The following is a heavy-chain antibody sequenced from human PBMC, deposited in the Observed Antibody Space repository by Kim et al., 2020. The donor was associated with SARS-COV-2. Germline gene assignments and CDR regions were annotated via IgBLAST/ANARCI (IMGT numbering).Heavy chain of an antibody. CDR2: IA. J-gene: IGHJ5*02. D-gene: IGHD3-22*01. V-gene: IGHV1-69*04. CDR3: AREGNSSGYP. Sequence: IANYAQKFQGRVTITADKSTSTAYMELSSLRSEDTAVYYCAREGNSSGYPWGQGTLVTVSS.